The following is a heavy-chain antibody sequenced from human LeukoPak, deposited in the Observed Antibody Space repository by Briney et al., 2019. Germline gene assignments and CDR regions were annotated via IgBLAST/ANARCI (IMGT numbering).Heavy chain of an antibody. V-gene: IGHV4-34*01. CDR2: INHSGST. J-gene: IGHJ4*02. CDR3: ARDGSGSYRGPSFDY. Sequence: SETLSLTCAVYGGSFSGYYWSWIRQPPGKGLEWIGEINHSGSTNYNPSLKSRVTISVDTSKNQFSLKLSSVTAADTAVYYCARDGSGSYRGPSFDYWGQGTLVTVSS. D-gene: IGHD3-10*01. CDR1: GGSFSGYY.